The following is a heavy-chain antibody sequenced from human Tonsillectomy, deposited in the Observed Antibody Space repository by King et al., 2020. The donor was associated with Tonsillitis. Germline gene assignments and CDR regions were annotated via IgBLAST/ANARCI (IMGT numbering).Heavy chain of an antibody. D-gene: IGHD5-12*01. Sequence: DVQLVESGGGLVQPGGSLRLSCAASGFTLTNHDIHWVRQATGKGLEWVSLIGSAGGTFYAGSVKGRFTISREDAKNSLYLQMNSLTAGDTAVYYCAREPPVSGSWHFDLWGRGTLVTVSS. V-gene: IGHV3-13*01. J-gene: IGHJ2*01. CDR3: AREPPVSGSWHFDL. CDR2: IGSAGGT. CDR1: GFTLTNHD.